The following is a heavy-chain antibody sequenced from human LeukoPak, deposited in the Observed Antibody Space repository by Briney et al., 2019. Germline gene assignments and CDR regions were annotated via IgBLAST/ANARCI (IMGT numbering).Heavy chain of an antibody. CDR2: IIPILGIA. V-gene: IGHV1-69*04. CDR1: GYTFTSYD. D-gene: IGHD2-2*01. CDR3: ARNAVPAAIDWFDP. J-gene: IGHJ5*02. Sequence: SVKVSCKASGYTFTSYDINWVRQAPGQGLEWMGRIIPILGIANYAQKFQGRVTITADKSTSTAYMELSSLRSEDTAVYYCARNAVPAAIDWFDPWGQGTLVTVSS.